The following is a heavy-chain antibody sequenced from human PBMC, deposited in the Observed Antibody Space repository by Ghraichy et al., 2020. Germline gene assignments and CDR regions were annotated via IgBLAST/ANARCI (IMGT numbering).Heavy chain of an antibody. D-gene: IGHD1-26*01. V-gene: IGHV4-59*01. Sequence: SETLYLTCTVSGGSISSYYWNWIRQPPGRGLEWIGYIYYNGNTNYNPSLKSRVTISKDTSNNQFSLRLSSVTAADTAVYYCARGLNSGHYYYYYMDVWGKGTTVTVSS. CDR2: IYYNGNT. J-gene: IGHJ6*03. CDR3: ARGLNSGHYYYYYMDV. CDR1: GGSISSYY.